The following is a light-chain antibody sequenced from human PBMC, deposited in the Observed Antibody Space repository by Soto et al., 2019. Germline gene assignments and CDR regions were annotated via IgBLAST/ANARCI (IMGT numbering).Light chain of an antibody. J-gene: IGLJ7*01. V-gene: IGLV1-47*01. CDR2: RSN. CDR3: QSYDSSLSGAV. Sequence: QSVLTQPPSASGTPGQRVTISCSGSSSNIGSHYVYWYQQLPGTAPKLLIYRSNQRPSGVPDRFSGSKSGTSASLAITGLQAEDEADYYCQSYDSSLSGAVFGGGTQLTVL. CDR1: SSNIGSHY.